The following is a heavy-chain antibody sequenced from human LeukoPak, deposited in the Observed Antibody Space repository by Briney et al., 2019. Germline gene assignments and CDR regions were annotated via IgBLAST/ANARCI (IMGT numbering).Heavy chain of an antibody. J-gene: IGHJ4*02. D-gene: IGHD5-12*01. CDR2: IYYNGST. Sequence: SETLSLTCTVSGGSISSSSYYWGWIRQPPGKGLEWIGSIYYNGSTYYNPSLKSRVTISVDTSKNQFSLKLSSVTAADTAVYYCARQGDYTGYQAFDYWGQGTLVTVSS. V-gene: IGHV4-39*07. CDR1: GGSISSSSYY. CDR3: ARQGDYTGYQAFDY.